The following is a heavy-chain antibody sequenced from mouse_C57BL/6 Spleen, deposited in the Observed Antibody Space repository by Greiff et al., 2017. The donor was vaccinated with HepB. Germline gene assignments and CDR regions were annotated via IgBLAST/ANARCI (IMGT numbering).Heavy chain of an antibody. CDR1: GFNIKDDY. CDR3: TTGFTTVVATD. D-gene: IGHD1-1*01. V-gene: IGHV14-4*01. CDR2: IDPENGDT. Sequence: EVQLQQSGAELVRPGASVKLSCTASGFNIKDDYMHWVKQRPEQGLEWIGWIDPENGDTEYASKFQGKATITADTSSNTAYLQLSSLTSEDTAVYYCTTGFTTVVATDWGQGTTLTVSS. J-gene: IGHJ2*01.